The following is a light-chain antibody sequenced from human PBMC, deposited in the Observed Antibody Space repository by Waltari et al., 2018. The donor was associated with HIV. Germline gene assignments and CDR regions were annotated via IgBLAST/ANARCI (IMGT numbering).Light chain of an antibody. CDR1: SSDIGHYKY. Sequence: QSAPTQPASVSGSPGQSITISCTGTSSDIGHYKYVSWYQQSPGKALKLMIYEVSNRPSGVSNRFSGSKSGNTASLTISGLQAEDEADYYCSSYISTTTLFGTGTKVTVL. J-gene: IGLJ1*01. V-gene: IGLV2-14*01. CDR2: EVS. CDR3: SSYISTTTL.